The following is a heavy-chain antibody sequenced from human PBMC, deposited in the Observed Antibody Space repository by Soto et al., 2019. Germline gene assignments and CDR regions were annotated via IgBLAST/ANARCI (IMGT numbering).Heavy chain of an antibody. J-gene: IGHJ4*02. D-gene: IGHD3-16*02. V-gene: IGHV3-33*01. Sequence: QVQLVESGGGVVQAGTSLRLSCVASGFTFSSYGMHWVRQAPGKGLEWVAFISYDESNNYYADSVKGRFTISRDNSRNTSSQQMNSLRAKDTAVYFCASGAYIWWNYRYPHYDYWGQGNLVTVS. CDR3: ASGAYIWWNYRYPHYDY. CDR2: ISYDESNN. CDR1: GFTFSSYG.